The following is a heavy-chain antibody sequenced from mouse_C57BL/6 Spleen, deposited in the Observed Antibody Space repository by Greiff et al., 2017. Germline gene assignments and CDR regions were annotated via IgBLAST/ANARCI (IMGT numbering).Heavy chain of an antibody. J-gene: IGHJ4*01. D-gene: IGHD2-2*01. CDR1: GYTFTNYW. CDR2: IYPGGGYT. CDR3: ARLIYYGYDYAMDY. V-gene: IGHV1-63*01. Sequence: QVQLQQSGAELVRPGTSVKMSCKASGYTFTNYWIGWAKQRPGHGLEWIGDIYPGGGYTNYNEKFKGKATLTADKSSSTAYMQFSSLTSEDSALYYCARLIYYGYDYAMDYWGQGTSVTVSS.